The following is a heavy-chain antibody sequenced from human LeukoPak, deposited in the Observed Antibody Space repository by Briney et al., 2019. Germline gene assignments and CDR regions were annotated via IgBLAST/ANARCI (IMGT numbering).Heavy chain of an antibody. CDR2: IYHTGST. CDR1: GYSISSGYY. Sequence: SETLSLTCTVSGYSISSGYYWGWIRQPPGKGLEWIGSIYHTGSTYYNPSLKSRVTISVDTSKNQFSLKLSSVTAADTAVYYCARQINWGSGIWGQGTPVTVSS. J-gene: IGHJ4*02. D-gene: IGHD7-27*01. CDR3: ARQINWGSGI. V-gene: IGHV4-38-2*02.